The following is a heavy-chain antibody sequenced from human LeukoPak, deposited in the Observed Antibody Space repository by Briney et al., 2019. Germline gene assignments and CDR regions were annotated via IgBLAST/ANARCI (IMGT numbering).Heavy chain of an antibody. CDR2: IIPIFGTA. D-gene: IGHD1-7*01. Sequence: EASVKVSCKASGGTFSSYAISWVRQAPGQGLKWMGGIIPIFGTANYAQKFQGRVTITTDESTSTAYMELSSLRSEDTAVYYCARDNYAGANWFDPWGQGTLVTVSS. J-gene: IGHJ5*02. CDR1: GGTFSSYA. V-gene: IGHV1-69*05. CDR3: ARDNYAGANWFDP.